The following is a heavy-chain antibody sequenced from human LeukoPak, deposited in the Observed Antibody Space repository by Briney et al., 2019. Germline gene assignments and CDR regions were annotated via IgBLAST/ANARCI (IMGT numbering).Heavy chain of an antibody. CDR2: IYSSGST. J-gene: IGHJ4*02. D-gene: IGHD3-22*01. CDR1: GVPNSSYY. CDR3: ARVGFHSSGYYFLGNEN. V-gene: IGHV4-59*01. Sequence: SETLSLTCTVPGVPNSSYYCNWCRQPQGKGLVWNEYIYSSGSTNYIPSLKSRVTISVDTSKNQFSLKLNSMTAADTAMYYCARVGFHSSGYYFLGNENWGQGTLVTVSS.